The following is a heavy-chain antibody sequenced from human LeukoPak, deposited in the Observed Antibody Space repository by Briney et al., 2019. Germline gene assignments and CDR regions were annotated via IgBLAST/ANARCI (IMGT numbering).Heavy chain of an antibody. V-gene: IGHV1-18*04. CDR3: ARDSKEYCSSTSCYGYNWFDP. CDR2: ISAYNGNT. Sequence: ASVKVSCKASGYTFTSYGISWVRQAPGQGLKWMGWISAYNGNTNYAQKHQGRVTMTTDTSTSTAYMELRSLRSDDTAVYYCARDSKEYCSSTSCYGYNWFDPWGQGTLVTVSS. D-gene: IGHD2-2*01. J-gene: IGHJ5*02. CDR1: GYTFTSYG.